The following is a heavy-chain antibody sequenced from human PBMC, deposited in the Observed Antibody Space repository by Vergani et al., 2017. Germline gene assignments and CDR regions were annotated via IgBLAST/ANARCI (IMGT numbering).Heavy chain of an antibody. CDR3: ARGGKGIIMVVPSTHL. Sequence: QVKLEESGGGVVQPGRSLRLSCAASGFSFGNYAMHWVRQAPGKGLEWVGVISYDGTEKKYADSVNGRFTISRDNSKKMMSLQMNGLRVEDTAVYYCARGGKGIIMVVPSTHLWGQGTQVSVS. J-gene: IGHJ4*02. V-gene: IGHV3-30-3*01. D-gene: IGHD2-15*01. CDR1: GFSFGNYA. CDR2: ISYDGTEK.